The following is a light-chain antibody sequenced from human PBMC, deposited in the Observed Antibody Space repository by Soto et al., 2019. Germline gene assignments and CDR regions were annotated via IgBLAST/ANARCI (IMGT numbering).Light chain of an antibody. V-gene: IGKV3-15*01. CDR1: QFVSSR. CDR2: DTS. CDR3: QEYFQWPPGM. Sequence: IVVTQSPATASVSPGQRDNLSYXXSQFVSSRLAWYQQRPGQVPRLLIYDTSTRALGISARFSGSGSGTEFTLTISGLQSEDFAVYYCQEYFQWPPGMFGPGTKVDIK. J-gene: IGKJ1*01.